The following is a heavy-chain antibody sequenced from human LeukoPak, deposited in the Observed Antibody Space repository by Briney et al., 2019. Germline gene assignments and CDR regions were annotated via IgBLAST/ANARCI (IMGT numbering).Heavy chain of an antibody. Sequence: PGGSLRLSCAASGFTFCSYIMKWVRQAPGKGLEWVSGITNSGDSTYYAASMKGRITISRDNPKNTLYLQMNSLRAEDTAVYYCARLREWLVYDAFLIWGQGTMVTVSS. CDR3: ARLREWLVYDAFLI. J-gene: IGHJ3*02. CDR1: GFTFCSYI. V-gene: IGHV3-23*01. CDR2: ITNSGDST. D-gene: IGHD6-19*01.